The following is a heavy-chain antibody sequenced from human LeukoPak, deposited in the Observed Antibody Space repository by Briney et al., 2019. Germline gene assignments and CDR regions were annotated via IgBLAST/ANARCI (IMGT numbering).Heavy chain of an antibody. CDR3: AKGQIRWEHLRQDAFDI. CDR1: GFTFSNYG. J-gene: IGHJ3*02. V-gene: IGHV3-30*02. CDR2: IRYDGSNK. D-gene: IGHD4-23*01. Sequence: GGSLRLSCTASGFTFSNYGMHWVRQAPGTGLEGVAFIRYDGSNKYYADSVKGRFTISRDNSKNTLYLQMNSLRAEDTAVYYCAKGQIRWEHLRQDAFDIWGQGTTVTVSS.